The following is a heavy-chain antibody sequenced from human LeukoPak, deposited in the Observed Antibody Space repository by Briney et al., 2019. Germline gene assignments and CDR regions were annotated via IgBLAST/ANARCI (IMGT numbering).Heavy chain of an antibody. CDR2: IYTTGRT. CDR1: GGSINSYW. CDR3: ARAGYTISSYRFDY. V-gene: IGHV4-4*07. Sequence: SETLSLNCSVSGGSINSYWWSWIRQPAGKGLEFIGRIYTTGRTNYNPSLKSRVSMSVDTSQNKFSLELRSVTAADTAVYFCARAGYTISSYRFDYWGQGALVTVSS. D-gene: IGHD3-16*02. J-gene: IGHJ4*02.